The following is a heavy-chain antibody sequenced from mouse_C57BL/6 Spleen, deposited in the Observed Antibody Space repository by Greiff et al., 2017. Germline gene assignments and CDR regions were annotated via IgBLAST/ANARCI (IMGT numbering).Heavy chain of an antibody. CDR1: GYAFSSYW. V-gene: IGHV1-80*01. D-gene: IGHD3-2*02. J-gene: IGHJ4*01. CDR3: ATAQARAMDY. Sequence: VQLQESGAELVKPGASVKISCKASGYAFSSYWMNWVKQRPGKGLEWIGHIYPGDGDTNYNGKFKGKATLTADKSSSTAYMQLSSLTSEDSAVYCCATAQARAMDYWGQGTSVTVSA. CDR2: IYPGDGDT.